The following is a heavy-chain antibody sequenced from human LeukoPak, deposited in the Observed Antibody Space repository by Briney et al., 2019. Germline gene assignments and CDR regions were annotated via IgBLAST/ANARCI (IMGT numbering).Heavy chain of an antibody. J-gene: IGHJ4*02. V-gene: IGHV3-48*02. Sequence: GGSLRLSCAASGFTFSSYSMNWVRQAPGKGLEWVSYVSSGGSTIYYADSVRGRFTISRDTAKNSLYLEMNSLRDEDTAMYYCVRGDQEACEPAFDYWGQGTLVTVSS. CDR1: GFTFSSYS. CDR2: VSSGGSTI. D-gene: IGHD1-14*01. CDR3: VRGDQEACEPAFDY.